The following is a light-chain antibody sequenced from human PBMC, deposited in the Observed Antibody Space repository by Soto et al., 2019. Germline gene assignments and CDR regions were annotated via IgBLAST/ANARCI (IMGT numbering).Light chain of an antibody. CDR3: CSYAGSYSYV. V-gene: IGLV2-11*01. J-gene: IGLJ1*01. Sequence: QSALTQPRSVSGSPGQSVTISCTGTDSNIGFYNLVSWYQQHPDKAPHLVIYDVNKRPSGVPDRFSGSKSGNTASLTISGLQADDEADYYCCSYAGSYSYVFGIGTKVTVL. CDR1: DSNIGFYNL. CDR2: DVN.